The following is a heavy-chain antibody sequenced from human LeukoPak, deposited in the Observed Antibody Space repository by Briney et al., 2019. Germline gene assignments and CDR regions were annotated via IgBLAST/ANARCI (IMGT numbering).Heavy chain of an antibody. CDR3: ARNSEPYSSGWYIFDY. J-gene: IGHJ4*02. CDR1: GGSISSGG. CDR2: ISYDGSNK. Sequence: PSETLSLTCTVSGGSISSGGYYWSWIRQAPGKGLEWVAVISYDGSNKYYANSVKGRFTISRDNSKNTPYLQMSSLRAEDTAVYYCARNSEPYSSGWYIFDYWGQGTLVTVSS. V-gene: IGHV3-30*03. D-gene: IGHD6-19*01.